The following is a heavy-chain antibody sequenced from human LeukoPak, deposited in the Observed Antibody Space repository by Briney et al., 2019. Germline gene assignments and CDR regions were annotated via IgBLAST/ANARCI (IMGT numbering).Heavy chain of an antibody. CDR1: GFTYSNYW. V-gene: IGHV3-7*01. Sequence: GGSLRLSCEGSGFTYSNYWMGWVRQAPGKGLQWVANIKTDGSEKYYVDSVKGRFTISRDNAKNSLYLQMNSLRAEDTAVYYCATYSSLNRREFQFWGQGTLLTVSS. CDR3: ATYSSLNRREFQF. CDR2: IKTDGSEK. D-gene: IGHD3-22*01. J-gene: IGHJ1*01.